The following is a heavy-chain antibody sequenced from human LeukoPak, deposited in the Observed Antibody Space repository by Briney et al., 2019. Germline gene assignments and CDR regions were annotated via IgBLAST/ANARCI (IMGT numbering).Heavy chain of an antibody. CDR2: IYHSGST. D-gene: IGHD3-10*01. CDR3: ASVAPTMVRGVRTPLYFDY. Sequence: SETLSLTCTVSGYSISSGYYWGWIWQPPGKGLEWIGSIYHSGSTYYNPSLKSRVTISVDTSKNQFSLKLSSVTAADTAVYYCASVAPTMVRGVRTPLYFDYWGQGTLVTVSS. J-gene: IGHJ4*02. CDR1: GYSISSGYY. V-gene: IGHV4-38-2*02.